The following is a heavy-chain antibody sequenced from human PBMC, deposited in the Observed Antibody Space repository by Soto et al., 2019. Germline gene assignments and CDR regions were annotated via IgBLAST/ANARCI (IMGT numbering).Heavy chain of an antibody. D-gene: IGHD1-1*01. Sequence: PSETLSLTCTVSGGFIWGWIRQSPDKGLEWIGYIYNSGRYNYNPSLESRLTISIDTSKNQFSLRLASVTAADTAVYYCARTLPNRQLFDSRSQRTSVTVSS. V-gene: IGHV4-59*01. CDR1: GGFI. CDR3: ARTLPNRQLFDS. CDR2: IYNSGRY. J-gene: IGHJ4*02.